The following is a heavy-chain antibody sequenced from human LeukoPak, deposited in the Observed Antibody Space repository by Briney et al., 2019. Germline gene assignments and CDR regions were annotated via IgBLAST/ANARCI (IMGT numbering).Heavy chain of an antibody. CDR3: ARDLWGLSSIATPYDAFDI. J-gene: IGHJ3*02. CDR1: GYTFTSYG. V-gene: IGHV1-18*01. Sequence: GASVKVSCKASGYTFTSYGISWVRQAPGQGLEWMGWISAYNGNTNYAQKLQGRVTMTTDTSTSTAYMELRSLRSDDTAVYYCARDLWGLSSIATPYDAFDIWGQGTMVTVSS. CDR2: ISAYNGNT. D-gene: IGHD6-6*01.